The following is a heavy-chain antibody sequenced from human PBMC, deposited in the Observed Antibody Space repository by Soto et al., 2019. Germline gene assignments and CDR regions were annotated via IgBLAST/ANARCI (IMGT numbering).Heavy chain of an antibody. CDR3: ARSIQLWSEIYFDY. J-gene: IGHJ4*02. Sequence: PSETLSLTCTVSGGSISSYYWSWIRQPPGKGLEWIGYIYYSGSTNYNPSLKSRVTISVDTSKNQFSLKLSSVTAADTAVYYCARSIQLWSEIYFDYWGQGTLVTVSS. D-gene: IGHD5-18*01. V-gene: IGHV4-59*01. CDR2: IYYSGST. CDR1: GGSISSYY.